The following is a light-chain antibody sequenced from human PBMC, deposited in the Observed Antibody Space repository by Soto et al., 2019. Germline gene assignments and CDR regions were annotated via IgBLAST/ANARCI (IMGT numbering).Light chain of an antibody. CDR1: QSVSSSY. V-gene: IGKV3-20*01. CDR2: GAS. J-gene: IGKJ2*01. Sequence: EIVLTQSPGTLSLSPGERATLSCRASQSVSSSYLAWYQQKPGQAPRLLIYGASSRATGIPGRFSGSGSGTDFTLTISRLEPEDFAVSYCQQYGSSPYTFGQRNKLAIK. CDR3: QQYGSSPYT.